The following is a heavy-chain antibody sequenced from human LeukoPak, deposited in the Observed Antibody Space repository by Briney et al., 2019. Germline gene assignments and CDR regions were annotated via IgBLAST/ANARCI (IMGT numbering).Heavy chain of an antibody. CDR2: INPSGGST. J-gene: IGHJ4*02. CDR1: GYTFTSYY. D-gene: IGHD2-2*01. CDR3: ARDSYPPDRYDY. Sequence: GASVKVSCKASGYTFTSYYMHWVRQAPGQGLEWMGIINPSGGSTSYAQKFQGRATVTRDTSTSTVYMELSSLRSEDTAVYYCARDSYPPDRYDYWGQGTLVTVSS. V-gene: IGHV1-46*01.